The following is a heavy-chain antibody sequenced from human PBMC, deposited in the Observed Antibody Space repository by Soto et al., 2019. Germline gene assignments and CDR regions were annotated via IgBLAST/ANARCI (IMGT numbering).Heavy chain of an antibody. V-gene: IGHV4-39*01. Sequence: QLQLQESGPGLVKPSETLSLTCTVSGGSISSSSYYWGWIRQPPGKGLEWIGSIYYSGSTYYNPSLKSRVIISVDTSKNQFSLKLSSVTAADTAVYYCARHSLSRTVTTFSYWYFDIWGRGTLVTVSS. J-gene: IGHJ2*01. CDR2: IYYSGST. CDR3: ARHSLSRTVTTFSYWYFDI. D-gene: IGHD4-17*01. CDR1: GGSISSSSYY.